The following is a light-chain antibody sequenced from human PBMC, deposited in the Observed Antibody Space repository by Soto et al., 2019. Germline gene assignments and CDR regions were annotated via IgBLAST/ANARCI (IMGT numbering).Light chain of an antibody. J-gene: IGLJ1*01. CDR1: SSDVGAYRY. CDR3: SSYTSSTTYV. CDR2: DVS. Sequence: ALTQPASVSGSPGQSITISCTGTSSDVGAYRYVSWYQQHPGKAPKLIIYDVSDRPSGISNRFSGSKSDNTASLTISGLQAEDEAEYYCSSYTSSTTYVFGTGTKVTVL. V-gene: IGLV2-14*01.